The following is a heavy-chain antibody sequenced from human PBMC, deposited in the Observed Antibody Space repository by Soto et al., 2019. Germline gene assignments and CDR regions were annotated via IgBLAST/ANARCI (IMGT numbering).Heavy chain of an antibody. Sequence: GGSLRLSCAASGFTFSSYAMSWVRQAPGKGLEWVSAISGSGGSTYYAHSVKGRFTISRDNSKNTLYLQMNSLRAEDTAVYYCAKELGIYYYNGMDVWGQGTTVTVSS. CDR3: AKELGIYYYNGMDV. CDR2: ISGSGGST. CDR1: GFTFSSYA. D-gene: IGHD3-16*01. V-gene: IGHV3-23*01. J-gene: IGHJ6*02.